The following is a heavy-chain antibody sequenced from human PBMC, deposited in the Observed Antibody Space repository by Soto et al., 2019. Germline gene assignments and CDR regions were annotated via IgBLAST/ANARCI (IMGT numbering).Heavy chain of an antibody. J-gene: IGHJ5*02. D-gene: IGHD2-15*01. CDR1: GYTFTRYT. CDR3: TRGIATGQLDP. V-gene: IGHV1-3*01. Sequence: ASVKVSCKASGYTFTRYTMNWVRQAPGQRLEWMGWINPDNGNTKSSQKFQDRVIITRDTSASTAYMDLSSLRSEDTAVYYCTRGIATGQLDPWGQGTLVTVSS. CDR2: INPDNGNT.